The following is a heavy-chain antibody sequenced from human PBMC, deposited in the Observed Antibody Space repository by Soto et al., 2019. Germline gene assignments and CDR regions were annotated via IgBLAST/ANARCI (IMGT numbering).Heavy chain of an antibody. V-gene: IGHV3-20*04. J-gene: IGHJ2*01. CDR3: ASSLSDWYFDL. CDR2: IHWNGGKI. Sequence: PLVESGGNVVRPGGSLRLSCAASGFTFQDYAMSWVRQPPGKGLEWVANIHWNGGKIDYADSVKGRFTISRDNAENALYLRMNSLRAEDTAFYYCASSLSDWYFDLWGRGTLVTVSS. CDR1: GFTFQDYA.